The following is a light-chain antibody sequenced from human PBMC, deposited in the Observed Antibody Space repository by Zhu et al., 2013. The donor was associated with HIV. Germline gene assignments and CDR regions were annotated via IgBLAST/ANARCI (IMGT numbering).Light chain of an antibody. CDR3: LQHHTYPWT. CDR1: QSVFAW. CDR2: KAS. V-gene: IGKV1-5*03. J-gene: IGKJ1*01. Sequence: DIQMTQSPSTLSASLRDRVTVTCRASQSVFAWLAWYQQKPGKAPNLLIYKASTLQTDVPSRFSGNGSGTEFTLTISSLQPEDFATYFCLQHHTYPWTFGQATKVEIK.